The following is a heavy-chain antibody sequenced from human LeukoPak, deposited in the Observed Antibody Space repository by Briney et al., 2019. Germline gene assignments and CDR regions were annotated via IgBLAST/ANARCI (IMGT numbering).Heavy chain of an antibody. V-gene: IGHV3-23*01. D-gene: IGHD1-26*01. CDR2: ISGSGGST. CDR1: GFTFSSYA. CDR3: AKEPREGYYFDY. J-gene: IGHJ4*02. Sequence: GGSLRLSCTASGFTFSSYAMSWVRLAPGKGLEWVSAISGSGGSTYYADSVKGRFTISRDNSKNTLYLQMNSLRAEDTAVYYCAKEPREGYYFDYWGQGTLVTVSS.